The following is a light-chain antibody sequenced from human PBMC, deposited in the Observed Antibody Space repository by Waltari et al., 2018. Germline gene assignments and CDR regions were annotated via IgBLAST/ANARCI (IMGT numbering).Light chain of an antibody. V-gene: IGLV2-14*03. CDR1: SSDVGGYDS. CDR2: DVV. J-gene: IGLJ3*02. Sequence: QSVLTQPASVSGSPGQSITLSCTGTSSDVGGYDSVSWYQQSPGKAPKLIIYDVVKRPSGVSTRFSASKSDNTASLTISGLQAEDEGDYYCCSYKRGATWVFGGGTALTVL. CDR3: CSYKRGATWV.